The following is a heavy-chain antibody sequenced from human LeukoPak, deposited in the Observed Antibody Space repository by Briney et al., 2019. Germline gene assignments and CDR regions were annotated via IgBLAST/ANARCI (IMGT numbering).Heavy chain of an antibody. CDR1: GFTFSSYG. V-gene: IGHV3-23*01. CDR3: AELGITMIGGV. J-gene: IGHJ6*04. CDR2: ISGSGGST. D-gene: IGHD3-10*02. Sequence: PGGSLRLSCAASGFTFSSYGMSRVRQAPGKGLEWVSTISGSGGSTYYADSVKGRFTISRDNFKNTLYLQMNSLRAEDTAVYYCAELGITMIGGVWGKGTTVTISS.